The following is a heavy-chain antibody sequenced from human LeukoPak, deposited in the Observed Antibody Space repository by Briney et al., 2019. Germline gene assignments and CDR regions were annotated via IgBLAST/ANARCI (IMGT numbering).Heavy chain of an antibody. D-gene: IGHD3-9*01. CDR2: IYSGGST. J-gene: IGHJ4*02. CDR1: GFTFSSNY. CDR3: ARALKGWLFIDY. V-gene: IGHV3-66*02. Sequence: PGGSLRLSCAASGFTFSSNYMSWVRQAPGKGLEWVSVIYSGGSTYYADSVKGRFTISRDNSKNTLYLQMNSLRAEDTAVYYCARALKGWLFIDYWGQGTLVTVSS.